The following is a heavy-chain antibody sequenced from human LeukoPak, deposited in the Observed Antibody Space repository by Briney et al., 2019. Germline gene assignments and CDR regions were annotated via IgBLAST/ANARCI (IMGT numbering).Heavy chain of an antibody. CDR2: IHYSGSS. CDR3: ARGAAATY. CDR1: GGSISTYY. V-gene: IGHV4-59*01. D-gene: IGHD6-13*01. Sequence: ASETLSLTCAVSGGSISTYYWSWIRQPPGKGLEWIGYIHYSGSSNYNPSLKSRVTISLDTSKNQFSLKLSSVTAADTAVYYCARGAAATYWGQGTLVTVSS. J-gene: IGHJ4*02.